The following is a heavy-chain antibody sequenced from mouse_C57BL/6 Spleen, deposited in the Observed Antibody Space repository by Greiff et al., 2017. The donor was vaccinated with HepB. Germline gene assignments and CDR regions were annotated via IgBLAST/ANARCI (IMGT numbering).Heavy chain of an antibody. J-gene: IGHJ4*01. CDR3: ARDYYSNSYAMDY. V-gene: IGHV1-82*01. CDR2: IYPGDGDT. CDR1: GYAFSSSW. D-gene: IGHD2-5*01. Sequence: VQGVESGPELVKPGASVKISCKASGYAFSSSWMNWVKQRPGKGLEWIGRIYPGDGDTNYNGKFKGKATLTADKSSSTAYMQLSSLTSEDSAVYFCARDYYSNSYAMDYWGQGTSVTVSS.